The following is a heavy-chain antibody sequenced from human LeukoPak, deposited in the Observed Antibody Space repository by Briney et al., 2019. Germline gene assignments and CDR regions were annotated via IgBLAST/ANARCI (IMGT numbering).Heavy chain of an antibody. CDR1: GFTFSSYA. CDR3: AKDFVSSSGWYSDY. V-gene: IGHV3-23*01. J-gene: IGHJ4*02. D-gene: IGHD6-19*01. Sequence: GGSLRLSCASSGFTFSSYAMSWVRQAPGKGLEWVSAISGSAVSTYYADSVKGRFTVSRDNSKNPLYLQMNSLRAEDTAVYYCAKDFVSSSGWYSDYWGQGTLVTVSS. CDR2: ISGSAVST.